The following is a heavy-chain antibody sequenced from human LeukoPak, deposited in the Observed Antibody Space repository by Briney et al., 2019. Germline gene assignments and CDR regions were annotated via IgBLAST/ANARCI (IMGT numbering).Heavy chain of an antibody. CDR1: GFTFSSYW. J-gene: IGHJ5*01. D-gene: IGHD1-7*01. V-gene: IGHV3-7*01. Sequence: GGSLRLSCAASGFTFSSYWMSWVRQAPGKGLEWVANIKQDGSEKYYVDSVKGRFTISRDNAKNSLYLQMNSLRAEDTAVYYCARDHANWNYDLHWFDSWGQGTLVTVSS. CDR3: ARDHANWNYDLHWFDS. CDR2: IKQDGSEK.